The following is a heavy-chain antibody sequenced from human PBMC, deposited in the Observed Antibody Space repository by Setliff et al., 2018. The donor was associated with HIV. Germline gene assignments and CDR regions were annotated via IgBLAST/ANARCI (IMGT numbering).Heavy chain of an antibody. CDR3: ARVATGPESFDI. D-gene: IGHD3-9*01. J-gene: IGHJ3*02. Sequence: SETLSLTCAVYGGSFSGYYWSWIRQPPGKGLEWIGYVYSTGSTNSKSSLKSRVTISVDTSKNQFSLKLSSVTAADTAVYYCARVATGPESFDIWGQGTMVTVSS. V-gene: IGHV4-59*01. CDR1: GGSFSGYY. CDR2: VYSTGST.